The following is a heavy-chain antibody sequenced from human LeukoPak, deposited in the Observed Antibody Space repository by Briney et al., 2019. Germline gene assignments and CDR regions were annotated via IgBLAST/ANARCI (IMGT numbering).Heavy chain of an antibody. D-gene: IGHD3-9*01. V-gene: IGHV3-66*01. J-gene: IGHJ3*02. CDR1: GFTVSSNY. Sequence: HPGRSLRLSCAASGFTVSSNYMSWVRQAPGKGLEWVSVIYSGGSTYYADSVKGRFTISRDNSKNTLYLQMNSLRAEDTAVYYCARAPGHFDWLLLNAFDIWGQGTMVTVSS. CDR2: IYSGGST. CDR3: ARAPGHFDWLLLNAFDI.